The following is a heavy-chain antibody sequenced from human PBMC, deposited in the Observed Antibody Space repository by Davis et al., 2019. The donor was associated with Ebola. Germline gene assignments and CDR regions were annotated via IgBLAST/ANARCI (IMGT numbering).Heavy chain of an antibody. J-gene: IGHJ5*02. CDR1: GFSLSTSGVG. V-gene: IGHV2-5*02. D-gene: IGHD2-2*02. CDR2: IYWDDDK. CDR3: AHLTYCSSTSCYRGNWFDP. Sequence: SGPTLVKPTQTLTLTCTFSGFSLSTSGVGVGWIRQPPGKALEWLALIYWDDDKRYSPSLKSRLTITKDTSKNQVVLTMTNMDPVDTATYYCAHLTYCSSTSCYRGNWFDPWGQGTLVTVSS.